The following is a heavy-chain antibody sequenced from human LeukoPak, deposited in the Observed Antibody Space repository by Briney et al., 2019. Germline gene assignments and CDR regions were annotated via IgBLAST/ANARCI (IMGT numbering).Heavy chain of an antibody. CDR2: INPNSGGT. CDR3: ATITMVRGELDP. D-gene: IGHD3-10*01. V-gene: IGHV1-2*02. J-gene: IGHJ5*02. Sequence: ASVKVSCKSSGYTFTGYYMHWVRQAPGQGLEWMGWINPNSGGTNYAQKFQGRVTMTRDTSISTAYMELSRLRSDDTAVYYCATITMVRGELDPWGQGTLVTVSS. CDR1: GYTFTGYY.